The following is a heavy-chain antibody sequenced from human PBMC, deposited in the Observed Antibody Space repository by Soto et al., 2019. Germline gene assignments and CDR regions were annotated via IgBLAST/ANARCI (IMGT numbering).Heavy chain of an antibody. V-gene: IGHV1-24*01. Sequence: QVQLEQSGAEVRKPGASVKVSCKVSGYSLSDLSIHWVRQAPGKGLEWMGGLDAEDGETIYAQKLQGRGTMTEDTSTDTAYMELSSPTSEDTAMYYCATLPRTIERTPAAIWSFDSWGQGTLVTVSS. CDR3: ATLPRTIERTPAAIWSFDS. CDR1: GYSLSDLS. J-gene: IGHJ4*02. CDR2: LDAEDGET. D-gene: IGHD2-2*01.